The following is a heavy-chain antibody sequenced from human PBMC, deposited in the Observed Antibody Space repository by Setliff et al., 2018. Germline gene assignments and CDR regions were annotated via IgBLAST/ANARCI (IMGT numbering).Heavy chain of an antibody. CDR1: GFSISSGYY. J-gene: IGHJ4*02. V-gene: IGHV4-38-2*02. CDR2: IHHSGKA. D-gene: IGHD3-3*01. Sequence: PSETLSLTCAVSGFSISSGYYWGWIRQPPGKGLEWIVNIHHSGKAYYNPSLKSRVTMSVDTSKNHVSLKLSSVTAADTAVYYCARDDTYDFWGGRGYFDSWGRGTLVTVSS. CDR3: ARDDTYDFWGGRGYFDS.